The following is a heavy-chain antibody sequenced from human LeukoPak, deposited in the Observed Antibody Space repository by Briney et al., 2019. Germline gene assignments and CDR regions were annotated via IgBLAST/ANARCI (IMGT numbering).Heavy chain of an antibody. J-gene: IGHJ3*02. CDR2: ITWNSDTI. CDR1: GMTFEECA. CDR3: AKDTTYYYDSSGCDGFDI. Sequence: GRSLRLSCAATGMTFEECAMQEVRQAPGKGIEWVSGITWNSDTIDYADSVKGRFTISRDNAKNSLYLQMNSLRAEDTALYYCAKDTTYYYDSSGCDGFDIWGQGTMVTVSS. D-gene: IGHD3-22*01. V-gene: IGHV3-9*01.